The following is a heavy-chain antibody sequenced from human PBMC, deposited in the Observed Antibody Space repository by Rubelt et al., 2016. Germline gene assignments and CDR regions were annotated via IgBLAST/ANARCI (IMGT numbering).Heavy chain of an antibody. Sequence: DSVKGRFNICRDNAKNSLYLQMNSLRSEDTALYYCIKGYCSSTSCYPNWFDPWGQGTLVTVSS. CDR3: IKGYCSSTSCYPNWFDP. J-gene: IGHJ5*02. V-gene: IGHV3-9*01. D-gene: IGHD2-2*01.